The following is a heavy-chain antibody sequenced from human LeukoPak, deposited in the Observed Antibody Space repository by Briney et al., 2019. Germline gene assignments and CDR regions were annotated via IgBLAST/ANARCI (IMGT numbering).Heavy chain of an antibody. CDR2: INPNSGGT. V-gene: IGHV1-2*02. J-gene: IGHJ4*02. Sequence: ASVKVSCKASGYTFTGHYMHWVRQAPGQGLEWMGWINPNSGGTNYAQEFQGRVTMTRDTSISTTYMELTRLTSDDTAVYYCATERVPNIVYWGQGTLVTVSS. CDR3: ATERVPNIVY. D-gene: IGHD4/OR15-4a*01. CDR1: GYTFTGHY.